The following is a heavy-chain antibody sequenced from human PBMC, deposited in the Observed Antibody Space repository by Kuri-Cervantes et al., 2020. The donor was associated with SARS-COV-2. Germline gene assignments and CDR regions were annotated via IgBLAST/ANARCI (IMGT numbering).Heavy chain of an antibody. D-gene: IGHD3-16*01. CDR2: INPNSGGT. CDR3: ARDQDGGGFDY. Sequence: ASVKVSCKASGYTFTGYYMHWVRQAPGQGLEWMGWINPNSGGTNYAQKFQGWVTMTRDTSISTAYMELSRLRSDDTAVYYWARDQDGGGFDYWGQGTLVTVSS. J-gene: IGHJ4*02. CDR1: GYTFTGYY. V-gene: IGHV1-2*04.